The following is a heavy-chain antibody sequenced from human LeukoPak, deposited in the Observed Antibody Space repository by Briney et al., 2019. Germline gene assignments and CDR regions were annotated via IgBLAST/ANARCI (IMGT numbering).Heavy chain of an antibody. Sequence: PGGSLRLSCAASGFTFSSYAMSWVRQAPGKGLEWVSAISGSGGSTYYADSVKGRFTISRDNSKNTLYLQMNSPRAEDTAVYYCATVTYYYDSSGFPVPWGQGTLVTVSS. CDR3: ATVTYYYDSSGFPVP. CDR1: GFTFSSYA. CDR2: ISGSGGST. V-gene: IGHV3-23*01. J-gene: IGHJ5*02. D-gene: IGHD3-22*01.